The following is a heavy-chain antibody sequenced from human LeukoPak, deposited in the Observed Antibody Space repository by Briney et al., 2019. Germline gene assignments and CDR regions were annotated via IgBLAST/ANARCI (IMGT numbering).Heavy chain of an antibody. D-gene: IGHD5-18*01. Sequence: WVRQAPGKGLEWVGSIYYSGSTYYNPSLKSRVTISVDTSKNQFSLKLSSVTAADTAVYYCARLGVQLWLRGRYFDYWGQGTLVTVSS. J-gene: IGHJ4*02. V-gene: IGHV4-39*01. CDR3: ARLGVQLWLRGRYFDY. CDR2: IYYSGST.